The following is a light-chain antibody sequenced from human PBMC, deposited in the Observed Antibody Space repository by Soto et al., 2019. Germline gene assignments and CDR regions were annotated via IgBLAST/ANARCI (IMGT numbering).Light chain of an antibody. CDR3: QQYVSSPFT. Sequence: EIVLTRSPGTLSLSPGERATLSCRASQSVTSSYLAWYRQKPGQAPRLLIHGASSRATGIPDRFSGSGSGTDFTLTISRLEPEDFAVYYCQQYVSSPFTFGPGTKVDIK. J-gene: IGKJ3*01. CDR2: GAS. V-gene: IGKV3-20*01. CDR1: QSVTSSY.